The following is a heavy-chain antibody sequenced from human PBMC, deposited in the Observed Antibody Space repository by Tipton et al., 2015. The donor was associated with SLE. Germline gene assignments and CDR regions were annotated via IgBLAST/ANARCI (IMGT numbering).Heavy chain of an antibody. CDR3: ARSEVGALGFLEY. J-gene: IGHJ4*02. CDR1: GHTFTSYG. Sequence: QLVQSGAEVKKPGASVKVSCKAAGHTFTSYGFSWVRQAPGQGLEWMGWISAHSGNTHYVQKLQGRVTMTTDTSTSTAYMELRSLRSDDTAVYYCARSEVGALGFLEYWGQGTLVTVSS. CDR2: ISAHSGNT. D-gene: IGHD1-26*01. V-gene: IGHV1-18*04.